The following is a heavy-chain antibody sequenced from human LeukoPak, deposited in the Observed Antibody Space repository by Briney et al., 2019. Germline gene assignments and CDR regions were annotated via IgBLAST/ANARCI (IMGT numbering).Heavy chain of an antibody. CDR1: GFTFSSYA. D-gene: IGHD6-19*01. V-gene: IGHV3-23*01. CDR3: ARDTSGCPHDY. J-gene: IGHJ4*02. CDR2: ISGSGGST. Sequence: SGGSLRLSCAASGFTFSSYAMSWVRQAPGKGLEWVSAISGSGGSTYYADSVKGRFTISRDNAKNSVYLQMNSLRAEDTAVYYCARDTSGCPHDYWGQGTLVTVSS.